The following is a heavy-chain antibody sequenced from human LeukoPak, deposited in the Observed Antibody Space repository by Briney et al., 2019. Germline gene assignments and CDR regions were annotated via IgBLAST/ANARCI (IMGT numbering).Heavy chain of an antibody. J-gene: IGHJ5*02. Sequence: SETLSLTCTVSGGSISSSSYYWGWIRQPPGKGLEWIGSIYYSGSTYYNPSLKSRVTISVDTSKNQFSLKLSSVTAADTAVYYCARHVWFGAYNWFDPWGQGTLVTVSS. CDR1: GGSISSSSYY. D-gene: IGHD3-10*01. V-gene: IGHV4-39*01. CDR2: IYYSGST. CDR3: ARHVWFGAYNWFDP.